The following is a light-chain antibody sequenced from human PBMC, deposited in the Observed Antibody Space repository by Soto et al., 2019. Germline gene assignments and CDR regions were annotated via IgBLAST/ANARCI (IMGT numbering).Light chain of an antibody. CDR3: QSYDSSLSEYV. Sequence: QSVLTQPPSVSGAPGQRVTIPCTGSSSNIGAAYDVHWYQQYPGTAPKLLIYGNSNRPSGVPDRVSGSRSGTSASLAITGLQSEDEADYYCQSYDSSLSEYVFGTGTKLTVL. V-gene: IGLV1-40*01. J-gene: IGLJ1*01. CDR2: GNS. CDR1: SSNIGAAYD.